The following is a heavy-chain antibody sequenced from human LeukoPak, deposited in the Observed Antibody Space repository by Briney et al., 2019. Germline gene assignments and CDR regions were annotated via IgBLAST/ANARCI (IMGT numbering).Heavy chain of an antibody. CDR1: GFTFSDYA. V-gene: IGHV3-23*01. CDR2: ISGSGGST. J-gene: IGHJ4*02. Sequence: GGSLRLSCAASGFTFSDYAMSWVRQAPGKGLEWVSAISGSGGSTYYADSVKGRFTTSRDNSKNTLYLQMNSLRAEDTAVYYCAKPSRGHDYYYDSSGYSHFDYWGQGTLVTVSS. D-gene: IGHD3-22*01. CDR3: AKPSRGHDYYYDSSGYSHFDY.